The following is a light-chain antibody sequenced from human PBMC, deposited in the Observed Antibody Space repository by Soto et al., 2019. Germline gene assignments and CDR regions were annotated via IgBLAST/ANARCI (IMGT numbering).Light chain of an antibody. CDR2: GAS. CDR3: QQYNNWPPLT. J-gene: IGKJ4*01. V-gene: IGKV3-15*01. CDR1: QSVSSN. Sequence: EIVITQSPPTLSVSPGERATLSCRASQSVSSNLAWYQQTPGQAARLLIYGASTRATGIPARFSGSGSGTEFTLTISSLQSEDFAVYYCQQYNNWPPLTFGGGTKVDI.